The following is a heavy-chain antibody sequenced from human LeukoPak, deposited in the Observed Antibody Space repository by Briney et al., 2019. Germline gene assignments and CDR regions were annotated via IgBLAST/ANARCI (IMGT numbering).Heavy chain of an antibody. D-gene: IGHD3-22*01. CDR2: IYYSGST. CDR1: GGSISSSSYY. V-gene: IGHV4-39*01. J-gene: IGHJ6*02. CDR3: ARHAPGYSSGSYYYYGMDV. Sequence: SETLSLTCTVSGGSISSSSYYWGWIRQPPGKGLEWIVSIYYSGSTYYNPSLKSRVTISVDTSKNQSSLKLSSVTAADTAVYYCARHAPGYSSGSYYYYGMDVWGQGTTVTVSS.